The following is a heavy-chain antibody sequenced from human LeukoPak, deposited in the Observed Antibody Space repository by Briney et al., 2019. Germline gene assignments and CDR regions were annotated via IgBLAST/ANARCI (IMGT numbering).Heavy chain of an antibody. CDR3: TRGGSDWFYNYFDP. CDR1: GYTFTGYY. J-gene: IGHJ5*02. CDR2: IKPSSGDA. V-gene: IGHV1-2*02. D-gene: IGHD6-19*01. Sequence: AASVTVSCKTSGYTFTGYYMFWVRQAPGQGLEWMGWIKPSSGDAKSAQKFQDRVTMTRDPSISTFYLEVTRLTSDDTAVYYCTRGGSDWFYNYFDPWGQGTLVTVSS.